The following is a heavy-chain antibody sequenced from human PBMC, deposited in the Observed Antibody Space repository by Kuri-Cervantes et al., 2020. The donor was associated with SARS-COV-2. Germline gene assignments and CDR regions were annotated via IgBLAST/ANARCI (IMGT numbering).Heavy chain of an antibody. CDR2: IIPIFGTA. CDR1: GGTFSSHA. V-gene: IGHV1-69*13. J-gene: IGHJ1*01. D-gene: IGHD2-2*01. Sequence: SVKVSCKASGGTFSSHAISWVRQAPGQGLEWMGGIIPIFGTANYAQKFQGRVTITADESTSTAYMELSSLRSEDTAVYYCARGERYCSSTSCYLGWNFQHWGQGTLVTVSS. CDR3: ARGERYCSSTSCYLGWNFQH.